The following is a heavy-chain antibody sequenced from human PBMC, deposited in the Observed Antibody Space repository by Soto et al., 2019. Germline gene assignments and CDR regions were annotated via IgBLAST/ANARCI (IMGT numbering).Heavy chain of an antibody. CDR2: IYYTGST. Sequence: SETLSLTCGVSGYSISSGYFWVWIRQPPGERVEWMGGIYYTGSTYYNPSRLTRITISVDTSKNQFSLKLSSVTAADTALYYCAREYYDFWSGEYHNGMDVWGPGTTVTVSS. J-gene: IGHJ6*02. D-gene: IGHD3-3*01. CDR3: AREYYDFWSGEYHNGMDV. CDR1: GYSISSGYF. V-gene: IGHV4-38-2*02.